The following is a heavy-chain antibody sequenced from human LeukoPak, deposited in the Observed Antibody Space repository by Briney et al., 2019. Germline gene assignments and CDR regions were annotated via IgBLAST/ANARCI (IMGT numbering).Heavy chain of an antibody. Sequence: GESLKISCKASGYTFTSYYMHWVRQAPGQGLEWMGIINPSGGSTSYAQKFQGRVTMTRDMSTSTVYMELSSLRSEDTAVYYCARDELTSGGGFDYWDQGTLVTVSS. CDR1: GYTFTSYY. CDR3: ARDELTSGGGFDY. D-gene: IGHD6-19*01. V-gene: IGHV1-46*01. J-gene: IGHJ4*02. CDR2: INPSGGST.